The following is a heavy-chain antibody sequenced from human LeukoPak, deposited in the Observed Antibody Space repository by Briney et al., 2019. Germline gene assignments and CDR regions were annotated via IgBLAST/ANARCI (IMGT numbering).Heavy chain of an antibody. CDR1: GFTFSDYG. CDR2: IWYDGSNK. D-gene: IGHD2-21*02. J-gene: IGHJ4*02. Sequence: GRSLRLSCAVSGFTFSDYGMHWVRQAPGKGLEWVAVIWYDGSNKYYADSVKGRFTISRDNSKNTLYLQMNSLRAEDTAVYYCARDIEVLTGYYLDYWGQGTLVTVSS. V-gene: IGHV3-33*08. CDR3: ARDIEVLTGYYLDY.